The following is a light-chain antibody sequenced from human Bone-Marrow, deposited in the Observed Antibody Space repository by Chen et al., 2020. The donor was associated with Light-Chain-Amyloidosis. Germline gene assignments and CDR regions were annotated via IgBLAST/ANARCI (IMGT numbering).Light chain of an antibody. CDR1: SSDVGGDNH. Sequence: QSALPPPSSSAGSARKSITISCAGNSSDVGGDNHVSWYQQHPDKAPKLMIYEVTNRPSWVPDRFSGSKSDNTASLTISGLQTEDEADYFCSSYTITNTLVFGSGTRVTVL. J-gene: IGLJ1*01. CDR2: EVT. V-gene: IGLV2-14*01. CDR3: SSYTITNTLV.